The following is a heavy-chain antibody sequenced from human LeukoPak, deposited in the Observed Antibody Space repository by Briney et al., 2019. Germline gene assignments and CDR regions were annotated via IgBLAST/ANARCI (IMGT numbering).Heavy chain of an antibody. D-gene: IGHD6-6*01. V-gene: IGHV1-2*02. CDR3: ARDPPRYSSSPAGAY. CDR2: INPNSGGT. Sequence: GASVKVSCKASGYTFTGYYMHWVRQAPGQGLEWMGWINPNSGGTNYAQKFQGRVTMTRDTSISTAYMELSRLRSDDTAVYYCARDPPRYSSSPAGAYWGQGNLVTVSS. CDR1: GYTFTGYY. J-gene: IGHJ4*02.